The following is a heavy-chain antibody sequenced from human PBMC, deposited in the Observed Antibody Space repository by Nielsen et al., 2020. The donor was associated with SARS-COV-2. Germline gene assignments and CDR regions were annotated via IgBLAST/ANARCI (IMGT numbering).Heavy chain of an antibody. CDR3: ARDGGGYADY. CDR1: GFPFSSYE. J-gene: IGHJ4*02. V-gene: IGHV3-48*03. CDR2: IDGNGRNI. Sequence: GGSLRLSCAASGFPFSSYEMNWVRQAPGKALEWLSYIDGNGRNIFYADSVKGRFTISRDNSKNTLYLQMNSLRAEDTAVYYCARDGGGYADYWGQGTLVTVSS. D-gene: IGHD5-12*01.